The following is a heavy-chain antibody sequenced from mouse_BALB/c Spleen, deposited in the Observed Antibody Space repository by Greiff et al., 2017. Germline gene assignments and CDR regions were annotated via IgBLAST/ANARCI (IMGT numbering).Heavy chain of an antibody. Sequence: QLQQPGAELVKPGASVKLSCKASGYTFTSYYMYWVKQRPGQGLEWIGGINPSNGGTNFNEKFKSKATLTVDKSSSTAYMQLSSLTSEDSAVYYCTRRDYGLAWFAYWGQGTLVTVSA. CDR1: GYTFTSYY. J-gene: IGHJ3*01. V-gene: IGHV1S81*02. CDR3: TRRDYGLAWFAY. D-gene: IGHD1-2*01. CDR2: INPSNGGT.